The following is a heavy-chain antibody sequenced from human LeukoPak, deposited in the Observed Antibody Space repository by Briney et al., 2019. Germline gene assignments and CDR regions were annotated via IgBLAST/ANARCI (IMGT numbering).Heavy chain of an antibody. CDR3: ARSRGVSGYDFAY. Sequence: GGSLRLSCAASGFTFSSYTMHWVRQAPGKGLEWVALISYDGSNKYYVDSVKGRFTISRDNSKNTLYLQMNSLRVEDTAVYYCARSRGVSGYDFAYWGQGTLVTVSS. CDR1: GFTFSSYT. CDR2: ISYDGSNK. D-gene: IGHD5-12*01. V-gene: IGHV3-30-3*01. J-gene: IGHJ4*02.